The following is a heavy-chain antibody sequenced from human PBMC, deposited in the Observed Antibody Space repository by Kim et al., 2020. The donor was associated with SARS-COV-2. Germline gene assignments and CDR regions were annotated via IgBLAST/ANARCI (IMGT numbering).Heavy chain of an antibody. J-gene: IGHJ5*02. CDR1: GGTFSSYA. V-gene: IGHV1-69*13. D-gene: IGHD4-17*01. CDR2: IIPIFGTA. CDR3: ARSPTVTRNWFDP. Sequence: SVKVSCKASGGTFSSYAISWVRQAPGQGLEWMGGIIPIFGTANYAQKFQGRVTITADESTSTAYMELSSLRSEDTAVYYCARSPTVTRNWFDPWGQGTLVTVSS.